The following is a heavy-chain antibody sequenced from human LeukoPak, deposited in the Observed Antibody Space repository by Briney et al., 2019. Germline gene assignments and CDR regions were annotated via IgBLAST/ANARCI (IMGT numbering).Heavy chain of an antibody. Sequence: GGSLRLSCAASGFAFSSYGMHWVRQAPGKGLEWVAFIRYDGSNKYYADSVKGRFTISRDNSKNALYLQMNSLRAEDTAVYYCAKGSFVVVAALGLDYWGQGTLVTVSS. D-gene: IGHD2-15*01. V-gene: IGHV3-30*02. CDR3: AKGSFVVVAALGLDY. J-gene: IGHJ4*02. CDR1: GFAFSSYG. CDR2: IRYDGSNK.